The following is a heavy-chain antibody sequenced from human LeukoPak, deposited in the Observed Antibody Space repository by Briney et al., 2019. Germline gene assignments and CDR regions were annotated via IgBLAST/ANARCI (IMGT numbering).Heavy chain of an antibody. J-gene: IGHJ6*02. D-gene: IGHD2-2*01. CDR2: ISYDGSNK. CDR1: GFTFSSYG. Sequence: GGSLRLSCAASGFTFSSYGMHWVRQAPGKGLEWVAVISYDGSNKYYADSVKGRFTTSRDNSKNTLYLQMNSLRAEDTAVYYCAKGCTSINCLVADVWGQGTTVTVSS. CDR3: AKGCTSINCLVADV. V-gene: IGHV3-30*18.